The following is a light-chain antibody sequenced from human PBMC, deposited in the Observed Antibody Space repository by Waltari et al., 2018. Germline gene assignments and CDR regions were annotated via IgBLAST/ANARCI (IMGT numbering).Light chain of an antibody. CDR3: CSYAGSSFVV. CDR2: EFS. V-gene: IGLV2-23*02. CDR1: SCDVGSDNL. Sequence: QSALTQPASVSGSPGQSITIACTGTSCDVGSDNLVSWYQQHPGKAPKPMIYEFSKRPSGVSNRFSGSKAGNTASLTISGLQAEDEADYYCCSYAGSSFVVFGGGTKLTVL. J-gene: IGLJ2*01.